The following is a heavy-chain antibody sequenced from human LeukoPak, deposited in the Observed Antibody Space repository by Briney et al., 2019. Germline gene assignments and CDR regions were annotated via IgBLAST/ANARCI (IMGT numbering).Heavy chain of an antibody. CDR1: GGSISSYY. V-gene: IGHV4-59*01. CDR3: ARASGPLDY. J-gene: IGHJ4*02. Sequence: SEALSLTCTVSGGSISSYYWSWLRQPPGKGLEWIGYIYYSGSTNYNPSLKSRVTISVDTSKNQFSLKLSSVTAADTAVYYCARASGPLDYWGQGTLVTVSS. CDR2: IYYSGST. D-gene: IGHD6-25*01.